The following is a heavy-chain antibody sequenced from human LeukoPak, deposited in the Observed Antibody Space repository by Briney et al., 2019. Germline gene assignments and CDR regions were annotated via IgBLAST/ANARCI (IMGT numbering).Heavy chain of an antibody. CDR3: ARLYSGPGD. V-gene: IGHV4-34*01. J-gene: IGHJ4*02. D-gene: IGHD5-12*01. Sequence: PSETLSLTCAVYGGSFSGYYWSWIRQPPGKGLEWIGEINHSGSTNYNPSLKSRVTISVDTSKNQFSLKLSSVTAADTAVYYCARLYSGPGDWGQGTLVTVSS. CDR1: GGSFSGYY. CDR2: INHSGST.